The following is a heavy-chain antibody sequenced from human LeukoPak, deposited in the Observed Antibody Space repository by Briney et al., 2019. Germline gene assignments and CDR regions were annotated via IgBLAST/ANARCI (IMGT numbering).Heavy chain of an antibody. V-gene: IGHV3-48*03. J-gene: IGHJ4*02. CDR2: ISSSSRAI. CDR1: GFTFSSYE. D-gene: IGHD1-26*01. CDR3: AREGEWELRPDY. Sequence: GGSLRLSCAASGFTFSSYEMNWVRQAPGKGLEWVSYISSSSRAIFYADSVKGRFTISRDNAKNSLYLQMNSLRGEDTAVYYCAREGEWELRPDYWGQGTLVTVSS.